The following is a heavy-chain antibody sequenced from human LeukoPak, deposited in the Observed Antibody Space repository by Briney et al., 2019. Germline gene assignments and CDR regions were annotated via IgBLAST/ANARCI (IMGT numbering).Heavy chain of an antibody. Sequence: PGGSLRLSCAASGFTFSSYAMSWVRQAPGEGLEWVSAISGSGGSTYYADSVKGRFTISRDNSKNTLYLQMNSLRAEDTAVYYCAKGRDSSGYLGHWGQGTLVTVSS. CDR1: GFTFSSYA. V-gene: IGHV3-23*01. CDR3: AKGRDSSGYLGH. D-gene: IGHD3-22*01. J-gene: IGHJ4*02. CDR2: ISGSGGST.